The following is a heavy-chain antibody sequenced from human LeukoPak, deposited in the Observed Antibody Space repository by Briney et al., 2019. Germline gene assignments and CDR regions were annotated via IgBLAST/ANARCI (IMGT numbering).Heavy chain of an antibody. CDR1: GGSISSYY. CDR3: AKGPLRRLGAFDI. D-gene: IGHD6-6*01. CDR2: IYYSGST. V-gene: IGHV4-59*12. J-gene: IGHJ3*02. Sequence: KPSETLSLTCTVSGGSISSYYWSWIRQPPGKGLEWIGNIYYSGSTNYNPSLKSRVTISVDTSKNQFSLKLSSVTAADTAVYYCAKGPLRRLGAFDIWGQGTMVTVSS.